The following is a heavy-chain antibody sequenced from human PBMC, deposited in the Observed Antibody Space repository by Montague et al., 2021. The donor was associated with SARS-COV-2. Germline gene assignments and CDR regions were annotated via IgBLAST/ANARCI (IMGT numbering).Heavy chain of an antibody. CDR1: GGSVSSGSYY. J-gene: IGHJ4*02. Sequence: SETLSLTCTVSGGSVSSGSYYWSWIRQPPGKGLEWIGYIYYSGSTNYNPSLKSRVTISVDTSKNQFSLELSSVTAADTAVYYCASVNTAGAYWGQGTLVTVSS. CDR2: IYYSGST. V-gene: IGHV4-61*01. D-gene: IGHD7-27*01. CDR3: ASVNTAGAY.